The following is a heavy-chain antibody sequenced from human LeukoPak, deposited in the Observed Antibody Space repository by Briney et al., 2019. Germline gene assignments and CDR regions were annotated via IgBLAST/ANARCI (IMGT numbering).Heavy chain of an antibody. J-gene: IGHJ4*02. Sequence: GSLRLSCAASGFTFSSYAMSWVRQAPGMGLVWVSRLPPDELGIIYADSVKGRFTVSRDNAKNTVYLQMNNLRVDDTAMYYCVGTIASRGSEYWGQGALVTVSS. CDR3: VGTIASRGSEY. D-gene: IGHD6-6*01. CDR2: LPPDELGI. CDR1: GFTFSSYA. V-gene: IGHV3-74*01.